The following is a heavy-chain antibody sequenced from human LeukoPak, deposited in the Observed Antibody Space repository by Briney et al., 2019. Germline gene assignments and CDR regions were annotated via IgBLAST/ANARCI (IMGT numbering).Heavy chain of an antibody. CDR2: IIPILGIA. J-gene: IGHJ4*02. V-gene: IGHV1-69*04. CDR1: GGTFSSYA. Sequence: ASVNVSCKASGGTFSSYAISWVRQAPGQGPEWMGRIIPILGIANYAQKFQGRVTITADKSTSTAYMELSSLRSEDTAVYYCATRNDYYDSSGYYLPHFDYWGQGTLVTVSS. CDR3: ATRNDYYDSSGYYLPHFDY. D-gene: IGHD3-22*01.